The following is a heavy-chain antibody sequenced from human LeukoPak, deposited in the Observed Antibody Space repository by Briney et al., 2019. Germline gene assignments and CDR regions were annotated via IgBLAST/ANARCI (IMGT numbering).Heavy chain of an antibody. CDR1: GGSISSYY. CDR3: ARGGGTYFDY. D-gene: IGHD2-15*01. V-gene: IGHV4-59*01. Sequence: SETLSLTCTVSGGSISSYYWSWIRQPPGKGLEWIGYIYYSGSTNYNPSHKSRVTISVDTSKNQFSLKLSSVTAADTAVYYCARGGGTYFDYWGQGTLVTVSS. CDR2: IYYSGST. J-gene: IGHJ4*02.